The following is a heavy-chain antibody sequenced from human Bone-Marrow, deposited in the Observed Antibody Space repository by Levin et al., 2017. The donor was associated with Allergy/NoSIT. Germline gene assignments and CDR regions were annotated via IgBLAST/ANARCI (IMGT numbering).Heavy chain of an antibody. D-gene: IGHD2/OR15-2a*01. V-gene: IGHV3-23*01. CDR3: TTGVFFYGREAFDI. CDR2: ISGSGGST. CDR1: GFTFSSYA. Sequence: PGGSLRLSCAASGFTFSSYAMSWVRQAPGKGLEWVSAISGSGGSTYYADSVKGRFTISRDNSKNTLHLQMNSLRAEDTAVYYCTTGVFFYGREAFDIWGRGTNVIVSS. J-gene: IGHJ3*02.